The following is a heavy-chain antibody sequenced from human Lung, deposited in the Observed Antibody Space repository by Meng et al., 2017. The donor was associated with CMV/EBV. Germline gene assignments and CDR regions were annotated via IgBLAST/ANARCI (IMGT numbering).Heavy chain of an antibody. V-gene: IGHV4-34*01. Sequence: SXTXSLXCPGSGGPFNAYYWSWIRQPPGKGLEWIGDLNHGGGTNYNPSLKSRVTILVDTSTNQFSLRVGSVTAADTAVYYCAIRDGDGYRTFDSWGQGTLVTVSS. CDR2: LNHGGGT. J-gene: IGHJ4*02. D-gene: IGHD5-24*01. CDR3: AIRDGDGYRTFDS. CDR1: GGPFNAYY.